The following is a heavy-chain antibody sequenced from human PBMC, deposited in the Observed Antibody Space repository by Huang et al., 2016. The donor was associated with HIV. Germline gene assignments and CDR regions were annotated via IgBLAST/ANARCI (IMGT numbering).Heavy chain of an antibody. Sequence: QVQLVESGGGLVQPGRSLRLPCAASGFTFTNYAIHWFRPAPGKGLEWVAIISYDGINKFSEDSVKGRFTITRDNSKSTLYLLMNSLRVDDTALYYCARSAVPGDGDWFDPWGQGTLVTVSS. V-gene: IGHV3-30*04. J-gene: IGHJ5*02. D-gene: IGHD6-19*01. CDR2: ISYDGINK. CDR1: GFTFTNYA. CDR3: ARSAVPGDGDWFDP.